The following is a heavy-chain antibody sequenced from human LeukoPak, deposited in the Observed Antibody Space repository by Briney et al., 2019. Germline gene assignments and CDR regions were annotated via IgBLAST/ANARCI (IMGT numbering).Heavy chain of an antibody. CDR3: ARPDRYYFDSSGYTYYYYMDV. CDR2: ISGGSDTI. J-gene: IGHJ6*03. CDR1: GFTFSSHS. Sequence: GGSLRLSCEASGFTFSSHSMNWVRQAPGKGLEWVSYISGGSDTIYYADSVKGRFTISRDNAENSLYLQMSSLRAEDTAVYYCARPDRYYFDSSGYTYYYYMDVWGKGTTVTVSS. V-gene: IGHV3-48*01. D-gene: IGHD3-22*01.